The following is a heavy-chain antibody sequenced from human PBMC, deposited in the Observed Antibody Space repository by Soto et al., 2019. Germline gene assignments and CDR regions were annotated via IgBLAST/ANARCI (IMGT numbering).Heavy chain of an antibody. V-gene: IGHV5-51*01. Sequence: PGESLKISCKVSGYSFTSYWIGWVRQMPGKGLEWMGIIYPGDSDTRYSPSFQGQVTISADKSISTAYLQWSSLKASDTAMYYCARRISSGWYYYYGMDVWGQGTTVTVSS. CDR3: ARRISSGWYYYYGMDV. J-gene: IGHJ6*02. D-gene: IGHD6-19*01. CDR1: GYSFTSYW. CDR2: IYPGDSDT.